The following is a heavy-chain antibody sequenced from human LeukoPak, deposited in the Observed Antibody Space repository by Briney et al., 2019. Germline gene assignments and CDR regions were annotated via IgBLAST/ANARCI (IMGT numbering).Heavy chain of an antibody. D-gene: IGHD3-10*01. CDR1: GGSISSGGYY. Sequence: SQTLSLTCTVSGGSISSGGYYWSWIRQHPGKGLEWIGNIYYSGSTYYNPSLKSRVTISVDTSKNQFSLKLSSVTAADTAVYYCATYPRTGYGSGSYYNLYGMDVWGQGTTVTVSS. V-gene: IGHV4-31*03. CDR2: IYYSGST. J-gene: IGHJ6*02. CDR3: ATYPRTGYGSGSYYNLYGMDV.